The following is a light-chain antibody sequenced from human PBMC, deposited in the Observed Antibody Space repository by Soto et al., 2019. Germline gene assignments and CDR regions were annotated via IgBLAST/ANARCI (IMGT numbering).Light chain of an antibody. CDR3: AAWDDSLSVWV. V-gene: IGLV1-47*01. CDR2: RSD. J-gene: IGLJ3*02. Sequence: QSVLTQPPSASGTPGQTVTISCSGSTSNIGNNYVYWYQQFPGTAPNLLIYRSDQPPSGVPDRISGSKSGTSASLAVSGLRSDDEADYYCAAWDDSLSVWVFGGGTKLTVL. CDR1: TSNIGNNY.